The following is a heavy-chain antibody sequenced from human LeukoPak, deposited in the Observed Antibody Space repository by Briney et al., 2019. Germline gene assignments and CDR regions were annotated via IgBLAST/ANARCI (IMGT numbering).Heavy chain of an antibody. J-gene: IGHJ4*02. CDR1: AYRFANYW. CDR2: IYPGDSDT. CDR3: ARLAGSYPGSPFDY. V-gene: IGHV5-51*01. D-gene: IGHD1-26*01. Sequence: GESLKISCKGSAYRFANYWIGWVRQMPGKGLKWMGIIYPGDSDTRYSPSFEGQVTISADKSISTAYLQWSSLKASDSALYYCARLAGSYPGSPFDYWGQGTLVTVSS.